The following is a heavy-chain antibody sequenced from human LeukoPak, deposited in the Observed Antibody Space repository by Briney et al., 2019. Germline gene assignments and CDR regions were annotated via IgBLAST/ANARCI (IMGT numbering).Heavy chain of an antibody. V-gene: IGHV1-3*01. CDR1: GNTFTSYA. CDR2: INAGNGNT. D-gene: IGHD3-10*01. Sequence: GASVKVSCKASGNTFTSYAMHWVRQAPGQRLEWMGWINAGNGNTKYSQKFQGRVTITRDTSASTAYMELSSLRSEDTAVYYCARDRQMVRGVMGSFDIWGQGTMVTVSS. J-gene: IGHJ3*02. CDR3: ARDRQMVRGVMGSFDI.